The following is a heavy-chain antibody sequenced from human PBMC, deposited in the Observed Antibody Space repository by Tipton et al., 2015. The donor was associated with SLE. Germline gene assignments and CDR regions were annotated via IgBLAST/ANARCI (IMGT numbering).Heavy chain of an antibody. D-gene: IGHD3-10*01. J-gene: IGHJ4*02. CDR2: INHSGST. Sequence: LRLSCAVYGGSFSGYYWTWIRQPPGKGLEWIGEINHSGSTNYNPSLKSRVTISVDTSKNQFSLKLSSVTAADTAVYYCARDQGLLWFGELYPFDYWGQGTLVTVSS. CDR1: GGSFSGYY. CDR3: ARDQGLLWFGELYPFDY. V-gene: IGHV4-34*01.